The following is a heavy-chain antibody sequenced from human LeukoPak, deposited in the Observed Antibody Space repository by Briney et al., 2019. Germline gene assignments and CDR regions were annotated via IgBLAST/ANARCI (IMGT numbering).Heavy chain of an antibody. V-gene: IGHV3-66*01. J-gene: IGHJ4*02. CDR3: ARRYITGWHFDY. D-gene: IGHD6-19*01. CDR2: IYSGGST. CDR1: GFTVSSNY. Sequence: GRSLRLSCAASGFTVSSNYMSWVRQAPRKGLEWVSVIYSGGSTYYADSVKGRFTISRDNSENTLYLQMNSLRAEDTAVYYCARRYITGWHFDYWGQGTLVTVSS.